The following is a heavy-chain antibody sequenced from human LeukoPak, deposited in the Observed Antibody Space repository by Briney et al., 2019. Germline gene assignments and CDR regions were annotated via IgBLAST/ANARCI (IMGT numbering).Heavy chain of an antibody. V-gene: IGHV3-7*03. Sequence: GSLRLSCAASGFIFSSYAMSWVRQAPGKGLEWVANIKEDGSEKYYVDSVKGRFTISRDNAKNSLYLHMNSLTAEDTAMYYCARDWVAGVPFDAFDIWGQGTM. J-gene: IGHJ3*02. CDR2: IKEDGSEK. CDR1: GFIFSSYA. CDR3: ARDWVAGVPFDAFDI. D-gene: IGHD3-10*01.